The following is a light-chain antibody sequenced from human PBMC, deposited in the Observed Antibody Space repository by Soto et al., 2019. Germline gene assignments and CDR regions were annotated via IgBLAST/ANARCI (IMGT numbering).Light chain of an antibody. V-gene: IGKV3-15*01. CDR1: HSVSSN. Sequence: EIVMTQSPATLSVSPGERATLSCRASHSVSSNLAWYQQKPGQAPRPLIYGASTRATGIPVRFSGSGSGTEFTLTLSSLQSEDFAVYYCQQYNNWPLTFGGGTKVDIK. CDR3: QQYNNWPLT. J-gene: IGKJ4*01. CDR2: GAS.